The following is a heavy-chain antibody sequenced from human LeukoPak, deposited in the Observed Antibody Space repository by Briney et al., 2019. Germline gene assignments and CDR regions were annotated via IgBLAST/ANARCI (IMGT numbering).Heavy chain of an antibody. V-gene: IGHV3-11*04. D-gene: IGHD2/OR15-2a*01. CDR3: VTSLNTVLVSPYYFDS. CDR1: GFTFSEYY. J-gene: IGHJ4*02. Sequence: GGPLSLSCAASGFTFSEYYKGWIRQAPGQGLEWISYISSNGLSAWYSDSVKGRFIISRDNARSSLYLYLNNLRAEDTAVYYCVTSLNTVLVSPYYFDSWGQGTLVTVS. CDR2: ISSNGLSA.